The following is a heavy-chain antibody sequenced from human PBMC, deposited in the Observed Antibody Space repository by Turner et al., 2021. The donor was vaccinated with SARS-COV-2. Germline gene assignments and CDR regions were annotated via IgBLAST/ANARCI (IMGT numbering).Heavy chain of an antibody. CDR3: ARGRSWNY. Sequence: EVQRVESGGVLVQPGGSLRLSCAASGFTFSSYDMNWVRQAPGKGLDWVSYISGSGSTIYYGDSMKGRVAVSRDNAKNSLYLQVISLRVEDTAVYYCARGRSWNYWGQGTLITVSS. CDR1: GFTFSSYD. V-gene: IGHV3-48*03. J-gene: IGHJ4*02. CDR2: ISGSGSTI. D-gene: IGHD1-26*01.